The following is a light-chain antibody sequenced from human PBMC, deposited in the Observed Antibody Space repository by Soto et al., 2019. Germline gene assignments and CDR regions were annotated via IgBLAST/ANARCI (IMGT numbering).Light chain of an antibody. CDR1: SSDVGAYNY. V-gene: IGLV2-14*01. J-gene: IGLJ1*01. CDR3: SAFATSRAYV. CDR2: EVS. Sequence: QSVLTQPASVSGSPGQSITISCTGTSSDVGAYNYVSWYQQQSGKAPKLLIHEVSSRPAGVSDRFSGSKSGNTASLTISGLQAEDEAAYYCSAFATSRAYVFGIGTKVTVL.